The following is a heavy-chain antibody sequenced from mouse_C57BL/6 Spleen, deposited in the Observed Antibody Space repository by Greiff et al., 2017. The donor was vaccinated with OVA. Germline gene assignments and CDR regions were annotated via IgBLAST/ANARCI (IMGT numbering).Heavy chain of an antibody. D-gene: IGHD1-1*01. Sequence: EVQRVESGGGLVQPGGSLKLSCAASGFTFSDYYMYWVRQTPEKRLEWVAYISNGGGSTYYPDTVKGRFTISRDNAKNTLYLQMSRLKSEDTAMYYCARRSTVVGAMDYWGQGTSVTVSS. J-gene: IGHJ4*01. CDR2: ISNGGGST. CDR3: ARRSTVVGAMDY. CDR1: GFTFSDYY. V-gene: IGHV5-12*01.